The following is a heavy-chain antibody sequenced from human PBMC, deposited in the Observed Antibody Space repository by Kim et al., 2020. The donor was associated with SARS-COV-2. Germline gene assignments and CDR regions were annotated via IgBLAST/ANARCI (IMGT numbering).Heavy chain of an antibody. Sequence: GGSLRLSCAASGFTFSTYWMSWVRQAPGKGLEWVANIKQDGSKRYSVDSVKGRFTISRDNGKNSLFLQMNSLRVEDTAVYYCVRDQGDDYGDPEFDYWGQGTLVTVSS. D-gene: IGHD4-17*01. CDR1: GFTFSTYW. CDR2: IKQDGSKR. J-gene: IGHJ4*02. V-gene: IGHV3-7*03. CDR3: VRDQGDDYGDPEFDY.